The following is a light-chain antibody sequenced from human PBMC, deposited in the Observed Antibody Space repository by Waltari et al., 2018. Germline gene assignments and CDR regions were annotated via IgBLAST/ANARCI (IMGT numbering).Light chain of an antibody. CDR2: GAS. V-gene: IGKV3-20*01. CDR3: QQYDGSILT. CDR1: QTINHNF. J-gene: IGKJ4*01. Sequence: IVFTQSPHPLSLSPGQIAPPSCRASQTINHNFLVWYQQNPGQAPRLPIHGASSRATGFPDRFSGSGSGTDFTLTISRLEPEDVAVYYCQQYDGSILTFGGGTKVEI.